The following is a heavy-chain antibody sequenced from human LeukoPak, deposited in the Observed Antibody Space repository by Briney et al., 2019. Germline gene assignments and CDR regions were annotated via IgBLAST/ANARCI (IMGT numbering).Heavy chain of an antibody. J-gene: IGHJ1*01. V-gene: IGHV4-38-2*01. CDR1: GYSISSGYY. Sequence: PSETLSLTCAVSGYSISSGYYWGWIRQPPGKGLEWIGSIYHSGSTYYNPSLKSRVTMSVDPSNTQFSLNLRSVTAADTALYYCARRRYYDGSGYLEWGQGTLLSVSS. CDR2: IYHSGST. D-gene: IGHD3-22*01. CDR3: ARRRYYDGSGYLE.